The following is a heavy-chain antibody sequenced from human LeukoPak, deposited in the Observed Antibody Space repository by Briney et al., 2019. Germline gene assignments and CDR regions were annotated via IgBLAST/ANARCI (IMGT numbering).Heavy chain of an antibody. CDR3: ARGRYCSADICSGGDAFDI. D-gene: IGHD2-15*01. Sequence: RPTETLSLTCTVSGGSINNYYWSWIRQPAGKGLEWIGRIYTRGRTNYNPSLKSRVTMSVDTSKNQFSLKLSPVTAADTAVYYCARGRYCSADICSGGDAFDIWGQGTMVSVSS. CDR1: GGSINNYY. J-gene: IGHJ3*02. CDR2: IYTRGRT. V-gene: IGHV4-4*07.